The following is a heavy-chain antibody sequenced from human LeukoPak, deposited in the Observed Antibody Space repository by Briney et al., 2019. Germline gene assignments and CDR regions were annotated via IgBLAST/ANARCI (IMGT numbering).Heavy chain of an antibody. CDR1: GVSITSYY. Sequence: SETLSLTCTVSGVSITSYYWSWIRQPPGKGLEWIGEINHSGSTNYNPPLKSRVTISVDTSKNQFSVKLSSVTAADTAVYYCARQVLRYFDWLFPPFNWFDPWGQGTLVTVSS. D-gene: IGHD3-9*01. J-gene: IGHJ5*02. CDR2: INHSGST. V-gene: IGHV4-34*01. CDR3: ARQVLRYFDWLFPPFNWFDP.